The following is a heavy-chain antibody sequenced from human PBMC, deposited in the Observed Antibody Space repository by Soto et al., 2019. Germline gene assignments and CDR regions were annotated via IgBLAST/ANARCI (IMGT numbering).Heavy chain of an antibody. CDR1: GTSISSYY. CDR3: ARYNSYAIDX. J-gene: IGHJ4*02. CDR2: IHYSGTT. Sequence: PSETLSLTCTVSGTSISSYYWSWIRQPPGKGMEWISNIHYSGTTNYNHSLASPVTLSVETSKNQFSLKMTSVTAAERAMYFCARYNSYAIDXWGRGTLFTVSX. D-gene: IGHD2-8*01. V-gene: IGHV4-59*01.